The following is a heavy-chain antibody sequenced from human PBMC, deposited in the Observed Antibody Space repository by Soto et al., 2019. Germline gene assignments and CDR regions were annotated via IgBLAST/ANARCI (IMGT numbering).Heavy chain of an antibody. CDR2: ISSSSSYI. J-gene: IGHJ6*03. CDR3: ARVGNYDFWSGYYFPPRYYYMDV. CDR1: GFTFSSYS. Sequence: PGGSLRLSCAASGFTFSSYSMNWVRQAPGKGLEWVSSISSSSSYIYYADSVEGRFTISRDNAKNSLYLQMNSLRAEDTAVYYCARVGNYDFWSGYYFPPRYYYMDVWGKGTTVTVSS. D-gene: IGHD3-3*01. V-gene: IGHV3-21*01.